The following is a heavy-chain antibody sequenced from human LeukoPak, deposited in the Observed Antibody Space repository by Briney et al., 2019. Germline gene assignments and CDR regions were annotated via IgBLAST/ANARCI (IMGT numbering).Heavy chain of an antibody. D-gene: IGHD6-19*01. CDR3: ASGFSPPSSGTNKNVAFDI. CDR2: ISAYNGNT. J-gene: IGHJ3*02. Sequence: ASVKVSCKASGYTFTSYGISWVRQAPGQGLEWMGWISAYNGNTNYAQKLQGRVTMTTDTSTSTAYMELRSLRSDDTAVYYCASGFSPPSSGTNKNVAFDIWGQGTMVTVSS. V-gene: IGHV1-18*01. CDR1: GYTFTSYG.